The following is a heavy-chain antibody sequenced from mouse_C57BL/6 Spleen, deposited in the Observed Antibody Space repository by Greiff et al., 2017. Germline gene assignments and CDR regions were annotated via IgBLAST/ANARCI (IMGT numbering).Heavy chain of an antibody. CDR2: IYPGDGDT. CDR3: AREGTTVVRDYFDY. D-gene: IGHD1-1*01. Sequence: VQLQQSGPELVKPGASVKISCKASGYAFSSSWMNWVKQRPGKGLEWIGRIYPGDGDTNYNGKFKGKATLTADKSSSTAYMQLSSLTSEDSAVYFCAREGTTVVRDYFDYWGQGTTLTVSS. CDR1: GYAFSSSW. J-gene: IGHJ2*01. V-gene: IGHV1-82*01.